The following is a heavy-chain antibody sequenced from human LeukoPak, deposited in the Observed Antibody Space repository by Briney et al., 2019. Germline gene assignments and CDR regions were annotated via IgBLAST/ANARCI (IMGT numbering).Heavy chain of an antibody. J-gene: IGHJ4*02. D-gene: IGHD3-10*01. V-gene: IGHV3-23*01. CDR1: GFSFSSYT. Sequence: GGPVRLSCAASGFSFSSYTMSWVRQAPGKGLEWVSGISASGGSTFYADSVKGRFTISRDISKNTLYLQMNSLRAEDTAVYYCAKGRTGSYYFDYWGQGTLVTVSS. CDR2: ISASGGST. CDR3: AKGRTGSYYFDY.